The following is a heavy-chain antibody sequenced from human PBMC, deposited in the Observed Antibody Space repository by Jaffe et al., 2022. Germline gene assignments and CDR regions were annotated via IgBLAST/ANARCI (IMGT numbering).Heavy chain of an antibody. J-gene: IGHJ4*02. CDR2: IYYSGST. D-gene: IGHD5-12*01. V-gene: IGHV4-59*01. Sequence: QVQLQESGPGLVKPSETLSLTCTVSGGSISSYYWSWIRQPPGKGLEWIGYIYYSGSTNYNPSLKSRVTISVDTSKNQFSLKLSSVTAADTAVYYCARDSPSRGLGYFDYWGQGTLVTVSS. CDR1: GGSISSYY. CDR3: ARDSPSRGLGYFDY.